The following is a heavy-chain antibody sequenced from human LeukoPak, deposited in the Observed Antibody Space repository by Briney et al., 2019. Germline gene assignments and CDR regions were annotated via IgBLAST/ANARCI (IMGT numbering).Heavy chain of an antibody. D-gene: IGHD1-26*01. V-gene: IGHV3-30-3*01. J-gene: IGHJ3*02. Sequence: GRSLRLSCAASGFTFSSYAMHWVRQAPGKGLEWVAVISYDGSNKYYADSVKGRFTISRDNSKNTLYLQMNSLRAEDTAVYYCARDGRRNSGSYWVYAFDIWGQGTMVTVSS. CDR3: ARDGRRNSGSYWVYAFDI. CDR2: ISYDGSNK. CDR1: GFTFSSYA.